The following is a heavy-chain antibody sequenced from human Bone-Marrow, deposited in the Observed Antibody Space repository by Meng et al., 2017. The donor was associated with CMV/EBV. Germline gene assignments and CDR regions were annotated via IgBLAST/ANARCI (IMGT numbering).Heavy chain of an antibody. CDR3: ASTLTSSGNDY. Sequence: GESLKISCAASGFTFSGYVMNWVRQAPGKGLEWVSSISGSGGRTFYADSVRGRFTISRDNAKNSLYLQMNSLRAEDTAVYYCASTLTSSGNDYWGEGTLVTVSS. D-gene: IGHD3-22*01. V-gene: IGHV3-23*01. CDR2: ISGSGGRT. CDR1: GFTFSGYV. J-gene: IGHJ4*02.